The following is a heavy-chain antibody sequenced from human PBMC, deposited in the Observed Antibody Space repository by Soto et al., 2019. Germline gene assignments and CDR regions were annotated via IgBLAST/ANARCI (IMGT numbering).Heavy chain of an antibody. CDR2: INPNTGGT. V-gene: IGHV1-2*02. D-gene: IGHD2-21*02. CDR3: ARQLAYCAGDCYTEPIDY. CDR1: GYTFTAYY. J-gene: IGHJ4*02. Sequence: ASVKVSCKASGYTFTAYYIHWVRQAPGQGLEWMGWINPNTGGTNYAQKFQGRVTMARDTSISTAYMELSSLRSGDTALYYCARQLAYCAGDCYTEPIDYWGQGTLVTVSS.